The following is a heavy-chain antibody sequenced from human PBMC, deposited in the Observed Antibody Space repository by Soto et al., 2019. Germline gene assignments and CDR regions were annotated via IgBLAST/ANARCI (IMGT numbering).Heavy chain of an antibody. CDR2: INPNGGAT. J-gene: IGHJ6*03. Sequence: VQLAQSGAEVKKPGASVKVSCKTSGDSFNDYYIHWVRQAPGQGLEWMGWINPNGGATQYAQKCQGRVTVTRDTSIRIVDMELSSMRSDDPDVYYCARESGVATATLDYYYFYMDVWGKGTTVTVSS. CDR3: ARESGVATATLDYYYFYMDV. V-gene: IGHV1-2*02. D-gene: IGHD5-12*01. CDR1: GDSFNDYY.